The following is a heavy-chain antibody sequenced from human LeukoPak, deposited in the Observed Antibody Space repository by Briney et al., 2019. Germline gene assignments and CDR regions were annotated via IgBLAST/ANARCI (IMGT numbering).Heavy chain of an antibody. V-gene: IGHV3-23*01. CDR1: GFTFSNYA. J-gene: IGHJ4*02. CDR3: ARTKGHYGDYPFDY. CDR2: IIGSGDTT. Sequence: QTGGSLRLSCAASGFTFSNYAMTWVRQAPGKGLEWVSAIIGSGDTTYYAASVKGRFTISRDNAKNSLYLQMNSLRAEDTAVYYCARTKGHYGDYPFDYWGQGTLVTVSS. D-gene: IGHD4-17*01.